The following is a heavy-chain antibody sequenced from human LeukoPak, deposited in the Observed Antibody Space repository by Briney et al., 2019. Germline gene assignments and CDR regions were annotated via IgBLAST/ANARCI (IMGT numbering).Heavy chain of an antibody. J-gene: IGHJ4*02. CDR3: ARPYYYGSGSYSR. D-gene: IGHD3-10*01. Sequence: SSETLSLTCAVYGGSFSGYYWSWIRQPPGKGLEWIGEINHSGSTNYNPSLKSRVTISVDTSKNQFSLKLSSVTAADTAVYYCARPYYYGSGSYSRWGQGTLVTVSS. V-gene: IGHV4-34*01. CDR2: INHSGST. CDR1: GGSFSGYY.